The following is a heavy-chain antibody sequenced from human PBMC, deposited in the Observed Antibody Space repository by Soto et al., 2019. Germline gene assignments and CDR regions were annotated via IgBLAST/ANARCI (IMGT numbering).Heavy chain of an antibody. Sequence: QTLSLTCAISGDSVSTNSTAWNWIRQSPSRGLEWLGRTYYRSKWYNDYAVSVKSRITINPDTSKNQFSLQLNSVTPEDAAVCYCAWAFATNRGGPYYYYGFDVWGQGTTVTVS. CDR3: AWAFATNRGGPYYYYGFDV. D-gene: IGHD5-12*01. V-gene: IGHV6-1*01. J-gene: IGHJ6*02. CDR1: GDSVSTNSTA. CDR2: TYYRSKWYN.